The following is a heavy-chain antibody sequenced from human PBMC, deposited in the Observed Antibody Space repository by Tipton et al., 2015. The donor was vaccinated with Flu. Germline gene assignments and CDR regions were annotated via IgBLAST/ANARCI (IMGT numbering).Heavy chain of an antibody. Sequence: SLRLSCAASGFTFSSYWMHWVRQAPGKGLEWVSSIDSSSSYIYYADSVKGRFTISRDNAKNSLFLQMNSLRAEDTAVYHCARGPKEYSEEHSGYDYKYFQHWSQGTLVTVSS. CDR2: IDSSSSYI. J-gene: IGHJ1*01. CDR3: ARGPKEYSEEHSGYDYKYFQH. V-gene: IGHV3-21*01. CDR1: GFTFSSYW. D-gene: IGHD5-12*01.